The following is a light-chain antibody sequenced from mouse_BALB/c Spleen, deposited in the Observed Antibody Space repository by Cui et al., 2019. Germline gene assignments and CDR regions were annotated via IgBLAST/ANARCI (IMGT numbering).Light chain of an antibody. J-gene: IGKJ4*01. CDR3: LQHWNYPLT. V-gene: IGKV6-14*01. CDR2: LAS. CDR1: QNVRTA. Sequence: IVMTQSQKFMSTSVGDSVSITCKASQNVRTAVAWYQQKPGQSPKALIYLASNRHTGVPDRFTGSGSGTDFTLTISNVQSEDLADYFCLQHWNYPLTFGSGTKLEIK.